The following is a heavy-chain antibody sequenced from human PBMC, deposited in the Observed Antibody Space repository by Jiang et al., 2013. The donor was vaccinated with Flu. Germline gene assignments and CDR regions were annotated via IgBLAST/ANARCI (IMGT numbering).Heavy chain of an antibody. CDR1: GASISSGGFY. CDR2: ISNSGNT. D-gene: IGHD5-12*01. Sequence: SGSGLVKPSETLSLTCTVSGASISSGGFYWGWIRQPPGMGLEWIGTISNSGNTYYNPSLTSRVTVSVDTSKNHFSLKLSSVTAADTAVYFCANIGWVLLQGSFYYNDVWGKGTTVVVSS. CDR3: ANIGWVLLQGSFYYNDV. J-gene: IGHJ6*03. V-gene: IGHV4-39*07.